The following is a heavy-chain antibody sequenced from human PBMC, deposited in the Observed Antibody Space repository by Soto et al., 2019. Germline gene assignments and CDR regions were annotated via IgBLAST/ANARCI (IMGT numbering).Heavy chain of an antibody. D-gene: IGHD2-15*01. J-gene: IGHJ4*02. Sequence: QLQLQESGPGLVKPSETLSLTCTVSGGSISSSSYYWGWIRQPPGKGLEWIGSIYYSGSTYYNPSLKSRVTISVDTSKNQFSLKLSSVTAADTAVYYCARGVPTLSCYDCHNFDYWGQGTLVTVSS. CDR1: GGSISSSSYY. CDR3: ARGVPTLSCYDCHNFDY. CDR2: IYYSGST. V-gene: IGHV4-39*01.